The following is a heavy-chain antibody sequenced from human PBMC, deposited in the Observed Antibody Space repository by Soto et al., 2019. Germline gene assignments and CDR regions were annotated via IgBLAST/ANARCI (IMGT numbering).Heavy chain of an antibody. CDR1: GGSISSSNW. V-gene: IGHV4-4*02. CDR3: AKRSKRSSSLNYNWFAP. CDR2: ISHSGST. Sequence: QVQLQESGPGLVKPSGTLSLTCAVSGGSISSSNWWNWVRQPPGKGLEWIGEISHSGSTNSNPSRKSRVTISVDKSKNQFSLILVSVTAADTAIYYCAKRSKRSSSLNYNWFAPGGQGTLFTVSS. D-gene: IGHD6-6*01. J-gene: IGHJ5*02.